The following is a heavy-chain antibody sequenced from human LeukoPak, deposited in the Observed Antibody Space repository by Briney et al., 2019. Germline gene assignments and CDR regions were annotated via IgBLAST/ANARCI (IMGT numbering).Heavy chain of an antibody. J-gene: IGHJ4*02. Sequence: SVKVSCKASGGTFSSYAISWVRQAPGQGLEWMGGIIPIFGTANYAQKFQGRVTITADESTSTAYMELSSLRSEDTAVYYCASSGGYPEGYFDYWGQGTLVTVAS. V-gene: IGHV1-69*13. CDR1: GGTFSSYA. CDR3: ASSGGYPEGYFDY. D-gene: IGHD3-16*02. CDR2: IIPIFGTA.